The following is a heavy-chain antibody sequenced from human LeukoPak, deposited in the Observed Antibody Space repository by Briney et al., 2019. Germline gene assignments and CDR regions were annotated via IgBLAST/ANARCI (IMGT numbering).Heavy chain of an antibody. CDR2: IYTTGTT. CDR1: GGSISSYY. V-gene: IGHV4-4*07. J-gene: IGHJ5*02. Sequence: SETLSLTCTVSGGSISSYYWSWIRQPAGKGLEWIGHIYTTGTTNYNPSLKSRVTMSVDMSKNQFSLKLSSVTAADTAVYYCARVGTSVGYNWFDPWGQGSLVTVCS. D-gene: IGHD5/OR15-5a*01. CDR3: ARVGTSVGYNWFDP.